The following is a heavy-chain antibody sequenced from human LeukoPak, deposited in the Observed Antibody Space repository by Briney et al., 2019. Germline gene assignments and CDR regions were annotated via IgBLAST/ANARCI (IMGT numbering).Heavy chain of an antibody. CDR3: ARAPPYYGSGSYYGMDV. D-gene: IGHD3-10*01. J-gene: IGHJ6*02. CDR1: GFTFSAYA. CDR2: IGGGGGST. V-gene: IGHV3-23*01. Sequence: GGSLRLSCAASGFTFSAYAMTWVRQAPGKGLEWVSAIGGGGGSTYYADPVKGRFTISRDNSKNTLYLQMSSLRAEDTAVYYCARAPPYYGSGSYYGMDVWGQGTTVTVSS.